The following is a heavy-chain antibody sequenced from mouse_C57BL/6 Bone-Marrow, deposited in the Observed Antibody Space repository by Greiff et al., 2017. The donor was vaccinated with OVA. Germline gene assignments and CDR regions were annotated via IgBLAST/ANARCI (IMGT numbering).Heavy chain of an antibody. V-gene: IGHV1-53*01. CDR3: ARSTIVTPYYFDY. CDR1: GYTFTSYW. Sequence: QVQLQQPGTELVKPGASVKLSCKASGYTFTSYWMHWVKQRPGQGLEWIGNINPSNGGTNYNEKFKSKAALTVDKSSSTAYMQLSSLTSEDSAVYYCARSTIVTPYYFDYWGQGTTLTVSS. D-gene: IGHD2-5*01. CDR2: INPSNGGT. J-gene: IGHJ2*01.